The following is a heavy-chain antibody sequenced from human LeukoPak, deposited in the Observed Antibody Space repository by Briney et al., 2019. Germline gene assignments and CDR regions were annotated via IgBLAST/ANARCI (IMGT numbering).Heavy chain of an antibody. J-gene: IGHJ3*02. Sequence: SGGSLRLSCAASGFTFSSYAMHWVRQAPGKGLEYVSGISSNGGSTYYANSVKGRFTISRHNSKNTLYLQMGSLRAEDMAVYYCARVLRVGAIHDAFDIWGRGTMVTVS. D-gene: IGHD1-26*01. CDR2: ISSNGGST. CDR3: ARVLRVGAIHDAFDI. V-gene: IGHV3-64*01. CDR1: GFTFSSYA.